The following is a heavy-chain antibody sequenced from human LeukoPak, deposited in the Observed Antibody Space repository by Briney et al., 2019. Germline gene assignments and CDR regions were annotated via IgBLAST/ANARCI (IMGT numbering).Heavy chain of an antibody. V-gene: IGHV3-49*05. CDR3: TRDLRNYYDSSGYYYPRY. Sequence: KPGGSLRLSCTASGFTFGDYAMSWFRQAPGKWLEWVGFIRSKAYGGTTEYAASVKGRFTISRDDSKSIAYLQMNSLKTEDTAVYYCTRDLRNYYDSSGYYYPRYWGQGTLVTVSS. J-gene: IGHJ4*02. D-gene: IGHD3-22*01. CDR1: GFTFGDYA. CDR2: IRSKAYGGTT.